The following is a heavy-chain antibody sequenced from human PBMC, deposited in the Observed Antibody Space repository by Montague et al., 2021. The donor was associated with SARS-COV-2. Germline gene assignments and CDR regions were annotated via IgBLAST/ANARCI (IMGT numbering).Heavy chain of an antibody. CDR3: VRGGRGTVFSFSPGAFDF. J-gene: IGHJ4*02. Sequence: SETLSLTCTVSGGSISSRNYYWGWVRPPPGKGLDWIGSMDYVGNPFYNPHLRSRVAISLDTSKSQLSLRLRSVATTDTAVFYCVRGGRGTVFSFSPGAFDFWGQGTPVTVSS. V-gene: IGHV4-39*01. D-gene: IGHD3-10*01. CDR1: GGSISSRNYY. CDR2: MDYVGNP.